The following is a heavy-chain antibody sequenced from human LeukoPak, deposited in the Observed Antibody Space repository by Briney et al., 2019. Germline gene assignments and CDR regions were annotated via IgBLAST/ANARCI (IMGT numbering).Heavy chain of an antibody. J-gene: IGHJ4*02. Sequence: ASVKVSCKASGYTFTGYYMHWVRQAPGQGLEWMGWINPNSGGTNYAQKFQGRVTMTRDTSISTAYMELSRLRSDDTAAYYCARTRIAAAGTFDYWGQGTLVTVSS. CDR3: ARTRIAAAGTFDY. V-gene: IGHV1-2*02. D-gene: IGHD6-13*01. CDR2: INPNSGGT. CDR1: GYTFTGYY.